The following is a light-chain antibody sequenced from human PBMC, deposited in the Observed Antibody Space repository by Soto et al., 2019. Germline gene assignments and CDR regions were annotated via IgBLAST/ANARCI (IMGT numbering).Light chain of an antibody. CDR3: SSYTTSDTLV. CDR2: EVI. Sequence: QSVLTQPASVSGSPGQSITISCTGTSSDIGGYDYVSWYQQHPGKAPKLLIYEVIHRPSGVSNRFSGSKSDNTASLTISGLQAEDESEYYCSSYTTSDTLVFGSGTKVTVL. J-gene: IGLJ1*01. CDR1: SSDIGGYDY. V-gene: IGLV2-14*01.